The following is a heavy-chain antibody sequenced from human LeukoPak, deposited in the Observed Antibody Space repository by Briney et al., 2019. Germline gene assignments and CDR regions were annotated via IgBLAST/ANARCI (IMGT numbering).Heavy chain of an antibody. V-gene: IGHV4-39*07. D-gene: IGHD5-18*01. J-gene: IGHJ6*03. CDR2: IYYSGST. CDR1: GGSISSSSYY. Sequence: SETLSLTYTVSGGSISSSSYYWGWIRQPPGKGLEWIGSIYYSGSTYYNPSLKSRVTISVDTSKNQFSLKLSSVTAADTAVYYCARERGYSYGYGYYYYYMDVWGKGTTVTVSS. CDR3: ARERGYSYGYGYYYYYMDV.